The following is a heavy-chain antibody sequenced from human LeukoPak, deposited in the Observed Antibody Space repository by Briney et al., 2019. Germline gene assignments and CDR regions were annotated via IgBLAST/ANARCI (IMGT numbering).Heavy chain of an antibody. V-gene: IGHV1-69*05. J-gene: IGHJ5*01. CDR2: IIPILGTT. D-gene: IGHD1-26*01. CDR3: ATDDGSATMGFDS. Sequence: SVKVSCKASGGTFSSYAFSWVRQAPGQGLQWMGGIIPILGTTNYAQQFQGRVTMTTDESTSTAFMELSSLRSEDTAIYSCATDDGSATMGFDSWGQGTLLTVYS. CDR1: GGTFSSYA.